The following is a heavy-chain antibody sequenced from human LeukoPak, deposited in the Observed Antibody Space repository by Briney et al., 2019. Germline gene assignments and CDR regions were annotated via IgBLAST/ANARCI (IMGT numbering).Heavy chain of an antibody. D-gene: IGHD6-13*01. Sequence: RGSLRLSCAAAGFTFSSSWTHWVRQGPGKGLVWVSRINGIETITNYADSVKGRFTISRDNAKNTVYLQMNSLRAEDTAIYYCVRGWVDAFDLWGQGTVVTVSS. CDR3: VRGWVDAFDL. J-gene: IGHJ3*01. CDR1: GFTFSSSW. V-gene: IGHV3-74*01. CDR2: INGIETIT.